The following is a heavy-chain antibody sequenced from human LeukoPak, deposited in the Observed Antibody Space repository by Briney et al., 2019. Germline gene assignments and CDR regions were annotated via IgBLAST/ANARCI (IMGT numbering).Heavy chain of an antibody. CDR2: ISGSGGST. V-gene: IGHV3-23*01. CDR1: GFTFSSYA. Sequence: GGSLRLSCAASGFTFSSYAMSWVRQAPGKGLEWVSAISGSGGSTCYADSVKGRFTISRDNSKNTLYLQMNSLRAEDTAVYYCAKGGARKDSISYFDYWGQGTLVTVSS. CDR3: AKGGARKDSISYFDY. J-gene: IGHJ4*02. D-gene: IGHD5-12*01.